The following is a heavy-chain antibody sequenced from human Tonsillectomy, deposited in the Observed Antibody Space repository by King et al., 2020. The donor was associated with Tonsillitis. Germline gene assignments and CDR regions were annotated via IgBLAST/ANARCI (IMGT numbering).Heavy chain of an antibody. CDR1: GYSFTDFW. CDR3: ARPGVRCRAGISEACDI. CDR2: IYPGDSDT. D-gene: IGHD3-10*01. V-gene: IGHV5-51*01. J-gene: IGHJ3*02. Sequence: QLVQSGAEGKKPGESRKISCKGSGYSFTDFWIGWVGQMPGKGMEWMGIIYPGDSDTRYSTSFQGQVSISADKSISTAYLQWSSLKASDTAMYYCARPGVRCRAGISEACDIGGQGTMVTGSS.